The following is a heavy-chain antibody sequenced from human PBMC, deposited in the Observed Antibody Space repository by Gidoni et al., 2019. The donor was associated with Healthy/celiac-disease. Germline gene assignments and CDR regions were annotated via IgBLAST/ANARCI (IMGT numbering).Heavy chain of an antibody. CDR1: GLSLSTSGVG. V-gene: IGHV2-5*02. J-gene: IGHJ4*02. Sequence: QITLKESGPTLVKPTQTLTLTCTFSGLSLSTSGVGVGWIRQPPGKALEWLALIYWDDDKRYSPSLKSRLTTTKDATKHQVVLTRKNMDPVDTATYYCAHSLIDYGGNQPLIFDDWGQGTLVTVSS. CDR3: AHSLIDYGGNQPLIFDD. CDR2: IYWDDDK. D-gene: IGHD4-17*01.